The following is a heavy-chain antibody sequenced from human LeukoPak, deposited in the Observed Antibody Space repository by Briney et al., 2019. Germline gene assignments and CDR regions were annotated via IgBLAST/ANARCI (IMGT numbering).Heavy chain of an antibody. J-gene: IGHJ4*02. CDR3: ARAGYSSSWYGHY. CDR1: GFTFSSYW. V-gene: IGHV3-7*01. D-gene: IGHD6-13*01. Sequence: GGSLRLSCAASGFTFSSYWMSWVRQAPGKGLEWVANIKQDGSEKYYVDSVKGRFTISRDNAKNSLYLQMNSLRAEDTAVYYCARAGYSSSWYGHYWGQGTLVTVSS. CDR2: IKQDGSEK.